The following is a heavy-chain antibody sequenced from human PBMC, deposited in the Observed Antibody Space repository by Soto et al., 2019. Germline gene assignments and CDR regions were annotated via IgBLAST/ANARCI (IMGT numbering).Heavy chain of an antibody. V-gene: IGHV3-74*01. D-gene: IGHD3-16*01. CDR2: INTDGSTT. CDR3: ARDLGGYASH. CDR1: GLTFSNYW. Sequence: EVQLVESGGGLVQPGGSLRLSCAASGLTFSNYWMHWVRQAPGKGPVWVSRINTDGSTTNYADSVKGRFTISRDNAKNTLYLQTNSLGAEDTAVYYCARDLGGYASHWGQGTLVTVSS. J-gene: IGHJ4*02.